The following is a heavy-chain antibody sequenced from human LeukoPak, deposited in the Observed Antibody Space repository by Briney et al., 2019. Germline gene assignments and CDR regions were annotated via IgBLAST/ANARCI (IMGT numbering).Heavy chain of an antibody. V-gene: IGHV1-18*04. D-gene: IGHD3-3*01. J-gene: IGHJ5*02. CDR3: ARLRVELRFLEWEFDP. CDR2: ISAYNGNT. CDR1: GYTFTSYG. Sequence: GASVKVSCKASGYTFTSYGISWVRQAPGQGLEWMGWISAYNGNTNYAQKLQGRVTMTTDTSTSTAYMELRSLRSDDTAVYYCARLRVELRFLEWEFDPWGQGTLVTVSS.